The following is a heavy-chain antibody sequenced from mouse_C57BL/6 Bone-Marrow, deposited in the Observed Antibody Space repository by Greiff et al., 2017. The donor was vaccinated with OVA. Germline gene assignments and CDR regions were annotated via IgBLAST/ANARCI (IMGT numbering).Heavy chain of an antibody. CDR1: GYTFTSYW. Sequence: VQLVESGAELAKPGASVKLSCKASGYTFTSYWMHWVKQRPGQGLEWIGYINPSSGYTKYNQKFKDKATLTADKSSSTAYMQLSSLTYEDSAVYYCATTVVATDWYFDVWGTGTTVTVSS. V-gene: IGHV1-7*01. CDR3: ATTVVATDWYFDV. D-gene: IGHD1-1*01. CDR2: INPSSGYT. J-gene: IGHJ1*03.